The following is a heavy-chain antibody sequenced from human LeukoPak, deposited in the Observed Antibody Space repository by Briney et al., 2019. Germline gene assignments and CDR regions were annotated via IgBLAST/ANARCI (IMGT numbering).Heavy chain of an antibody. Sequence: PSETLSLTCTVSGGSISSYYWSWIRQPPGKGLEWIGYIYYSGSTNYNPSLKSRVTISVDTSKNQFSLKLSSVTAADTAVYYCARANMVTFYYYMDVWGKGTTVTVSS. CDR3: ARANMVTFYYYMDV. CDR2: IYYSGST. D-gene: IGHD3-16*01. CDR1: GGSISSYY. J-gene: IGHJ6*03. V-gene: IGHV4-59*08.